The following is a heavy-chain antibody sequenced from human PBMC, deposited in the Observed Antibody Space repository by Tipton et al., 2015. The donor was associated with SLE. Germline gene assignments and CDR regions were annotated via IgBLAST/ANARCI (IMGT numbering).Heavy chain of an antibody. J-gene: IGHJ3*01. CDR3: VSSGYPLGSFDV. CDR2: IHSRGST. Sequence: TLSLTCAVSGYSISSGSYWGWIRQPPGKGLEWIGCIHSRGSTYYTPSLKSRLTMSVDTSNNQFSLQLSSVTAADTALYYCVSSGYPLGSFDVWGQGTMVTVS. D-gene: IGHD3-9*01. V-gene: IGHV4-38-2*01. CDR1: GYSISSGSY.